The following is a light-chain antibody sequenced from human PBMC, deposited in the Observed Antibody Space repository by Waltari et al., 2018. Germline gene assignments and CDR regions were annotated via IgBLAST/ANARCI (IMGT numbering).Light chain of an antibody. CDR3: AAWDDSLSGRV. J-gene: IGLJ3*02. CDR1: SSDIGVDHY. Sequence: HSALTQPASVSGSPGQSITISCPGPSSDIGVDHYVSWYQQYPGKAPKVIIYEVTKRPSGVSNRFSGSKSGNTASLTISGLQAEDEADYYCAAWDDSLSGRVFGGGTKVTVL. V-gene: IGLV2-14*01. CDR2: EVT.